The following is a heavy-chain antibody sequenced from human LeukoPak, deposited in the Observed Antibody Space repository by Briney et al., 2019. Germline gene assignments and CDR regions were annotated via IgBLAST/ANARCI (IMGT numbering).Heavy chain of an antibody. Sequence: SETLSLACAVYGGSFSGYYLSWIRPPPGKGLEWIGEINHSGSTNYNPSLKSRVTISVDTSKNQFSLKLSSVTAADTAVYYCARAWGVWGSYRYPSDYWGQGTLVTVSS. D-gene: IGHD3-16*02. CDR2: INHSGST. CDR1: GGSFSGYY. V-gene: IGHV4-34*01. CDR3: ARAWGVWGSYRYPSDY. J-gene: IGHJ4*02.